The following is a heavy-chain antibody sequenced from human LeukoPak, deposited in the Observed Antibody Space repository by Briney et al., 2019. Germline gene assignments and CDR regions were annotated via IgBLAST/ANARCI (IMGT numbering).Heavy chain of an antibody. J-gene: IGHJ4*02. CDR2: INTNTGNP. CDR1: GYTFTTYT. D-gene: IGHD3-10*01. CDR3: ARLGDTLYYYGSLYYFDY. Sequence: GASVKVSCKTSGYTFTTYTMSWVRQAPGQGLEWMGWINTNTGNPTCAQGFTGRLVFSLDTSVSTAYLEISSVKAEDTAVYYCARLGDTLYYYGSLYYFDYWGQGALVTVSS. V-gene: IGHV7-4-1*02.